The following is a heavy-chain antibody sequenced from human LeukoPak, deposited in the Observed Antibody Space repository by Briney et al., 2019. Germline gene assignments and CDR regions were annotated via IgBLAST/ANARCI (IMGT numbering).Heavy chain of an antibody. J-gene: IGHJ6*03. Sequence: GASVKVSCKASGYTFTSYDINWVRQATGQGLEWMGWMNPNSGNTGYAQKFQGRVTMTRNTSISTAYMELSSLRSEDTAVYYCARGGWRRVRGGYRDKRPYYMDVWGKGTTVTTSS. CDR2: MNPNSGNT. CDR3: ARGGWRRVRGGYRDKRPYYMDV. CDR1: GYTFTSYD. V-gene: IGHV1-8*01. D-gene: IGHD3-10*01.